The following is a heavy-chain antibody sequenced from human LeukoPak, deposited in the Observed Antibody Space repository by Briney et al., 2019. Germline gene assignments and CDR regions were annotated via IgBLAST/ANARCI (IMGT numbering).Heavy chain of an antibody. CDR1: GFTFSSYS. J-gene: IGHJ4*02. CDR3: AWLDYGDSSFDY. D-gene: IGHD4-17*01. V-gene: IGHV3-21*01. CDR2: ISSSSSYI. Sequence: GGSLRLSCAASGFTFSSYSMNWVRQAPGKGLEWVSSISSSSSYIYYADSVKGRFTISRDNAKNSLYLQMNSLRAEDTAVYYCAWLDYGDSSFDYWGQGTLVTVSS.